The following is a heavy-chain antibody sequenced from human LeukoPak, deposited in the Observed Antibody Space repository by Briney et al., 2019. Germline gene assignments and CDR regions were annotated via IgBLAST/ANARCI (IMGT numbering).Heavy chain of an antibody. D-gene: IGHD3-16*01. V-gene: IGHV3-11*01. Sequence: GGSLRLSCAASGFTFSDYYMSWIRQAPGKGLEWVSYISSSGSTIYYADSVKGRFTISRDNAKNSLYLQMNSLRAEDTTVYYCASNSFGEPLDYWGQGTLVTVSS. J-gene: IGHJ4*02. CDR2: ISSSGSTI. CDR3: ASNSFGEPLDY. CDR1: GFTFSDYY.